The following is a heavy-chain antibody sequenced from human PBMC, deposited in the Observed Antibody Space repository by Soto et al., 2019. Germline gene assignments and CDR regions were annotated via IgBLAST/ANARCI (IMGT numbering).Heavy chain of an antibody. CDR2: ISGSGGRT. CDR3: AKDRLQAGMDV. Sequence: EVPLLESGGGLVQPGGSLRLSCAASGFTFSSYVMTWVRQAPGKGLEWVSTISGSGGRTYYADSVKGRFTISRDNSKNTLYLQMNSLRAEDTAVYYCAKDRLQAGMDVWGQGTTVTVSS. D-gene: IGHD6-25*01. J-gene: IGHJ6*02. CDR1: GFTFSSYV. V-gene: IGHV3-23*01.